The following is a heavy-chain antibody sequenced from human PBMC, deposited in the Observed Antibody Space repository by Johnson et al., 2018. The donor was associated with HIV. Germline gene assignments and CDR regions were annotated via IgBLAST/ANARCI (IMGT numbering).Heavy chain of an antibody. Sequence: VQLVESGGGLVQPGGSLRLSCAASGFSFSNYAMSWVRQAPGKGLEWVSYISSSGSTIYYADSVKGRFTISRDNAKNSLYLQMSSLRAEDTTIYYCARALRWPNAFDIWGQGTLVTVSS. CDR1: GFSFSNYA. CDR3: ARALRWPNAFDI. CDR2: ISSSGSTI. D-gene: IGHD4-23*01. J-gene: IGHJ3*02. V-gene: IGHV3-48*03.